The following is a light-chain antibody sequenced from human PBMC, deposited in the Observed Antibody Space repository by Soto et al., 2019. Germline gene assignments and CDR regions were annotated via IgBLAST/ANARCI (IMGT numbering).Light chain of an antibody. CDR2: GAY. V-gene: IGKV3-20*01. Sequence: EIVLTQSPGTLSLSPGERATLSCRASQSVSSSYLAWYQQKPGQAPRLLIYGAYSRATGIPDRFSGSGSGTDFTLTISRLEPEDFAVYYCQQRRGTFGQGTKVEIK. J-gene: IGKJ1*01. CDR1: QSVSSSY. CDR3: QQRRGT.